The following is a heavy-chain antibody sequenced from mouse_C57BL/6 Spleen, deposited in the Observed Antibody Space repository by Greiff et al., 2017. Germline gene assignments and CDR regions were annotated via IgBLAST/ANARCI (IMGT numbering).Heavy chain of an antibody. V-gene: IGHV1-62-2*01. CDR1: GYTFTEYT. CDR3: ARHRYYCGSSPLHWYFDV. J-gene: IGHJ1*03. Sequence: VKLVESGAELVKPGASVKLSCKASGYTFTEYTIHWVKQRSGQGLEWIGWFYPGSGSIKYNEKFKDKATLTAVKSSSTVYMEVSRLTSEDSAVYFCARHRYYCGSSPLHWYFDVWGTGTTVTVSS. CDR2: FYPGSGSI. D-gene: IGHD1-1*01.